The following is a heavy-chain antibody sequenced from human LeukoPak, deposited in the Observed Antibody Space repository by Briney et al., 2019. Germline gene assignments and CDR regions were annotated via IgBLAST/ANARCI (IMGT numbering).Heavy chain of an antibody. J-gene: IGHJ4*02. D-gene: IGHD6-6*01. CDR2: INGGGSGT. CDR3: VRGQAARSYFDY. V-gene: IGHV3-74*01. CDR1: GFTFNTYW. Sequence: GGSLRLSCAASGFTFNTYWMHWVRQAPGKGLVWVSRINGGGSGTTYADSVKGRFTISRDNAKNTLYLQMNSLGAEDTAVYYCVRGQAARSYFDYWGQGTLASVSS.